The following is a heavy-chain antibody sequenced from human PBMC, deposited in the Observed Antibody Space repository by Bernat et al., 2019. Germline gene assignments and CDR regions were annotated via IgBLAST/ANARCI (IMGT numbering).Heavy chain of an antibody. CDR2: INPRGGSP. Sequence: QVQLEQSGAEVKKPGASVRVSCKASGYTFATFYLHWVRQAPGQGLEWMGIINPRGGSPTYSPKFQGRFTMTTDTSTSTVYMELSSLRYEDTAVYYCARGQTSVNSEFDYWGQGTLVTVSS. V-gene: IGHV1-46*01. CDR1: GYTFATFY. CDR3: ARGQTSVNSEFDY. J-gene: IGHJ4*02. D-gene: IGHD4-17*01.